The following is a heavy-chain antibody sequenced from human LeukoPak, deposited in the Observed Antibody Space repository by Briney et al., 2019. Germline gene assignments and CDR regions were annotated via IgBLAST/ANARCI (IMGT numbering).Heavy chain of an antibody. Sequence: SETLSLTRTVSGGSISSYYWSWIRQPPGKGLEWIGYIYYSGSTNYNPSLKSRVTISVDTSKNQFSLKLSSVTAADTAVYYCARVLPAYDFRYYFDYWGQGTLVTVSS. CDR1: GGSISSYY. CDR2: IYYSGST. CDR3: ARVLPAYDFRYYFDY. V-gene: IGHV4-59*01. D-gene: IGHD3-3*01. J-gene: IGHJ4*02.